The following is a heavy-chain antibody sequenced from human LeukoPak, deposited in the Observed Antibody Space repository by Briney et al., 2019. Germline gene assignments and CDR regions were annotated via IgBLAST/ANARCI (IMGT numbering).Heavy chain of an antibody. CDR1: GFTFSSYW. CDR2: ISSDSNFI. Sequence: GGSLRLSCAASGFTFSSYWMHWVRQAPGKGLVWVSSISSDSNFIYQADSVQGRFTTSRDNAKSSLYLQMNSLRAEDTAVYYCTTPAAGPRAEYSQHWGQGTLVTVSS. CDR3: TTPAAGPRAEYSQH. D-gene: IGHD6-13*01. V-gene: IGHV3-21*01. J-gene: IGHJ1*01.